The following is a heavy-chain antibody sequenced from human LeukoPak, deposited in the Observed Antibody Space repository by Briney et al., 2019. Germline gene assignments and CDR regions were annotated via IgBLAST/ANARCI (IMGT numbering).Heavy chain of an antibody. CDR1: GGSFSGYY. D-gene: IGHD1-26*01. J-gene: IGHJ6*02. V-gene: IGHV4-34*01. CDR3: ARGPGLLSSDYYYYGMDV. CDR2: INHSGST. Sequence: ASETLSLTCAVYGGSFSGYYWSWIRQPPGKGLEWIGEINHSGSTNYNPSLKSRVTISVDTSKNQFSLKLSSVTAADTAVYYCARGPGLLSSDYYYYGMDVWGQGTTVTVSS.